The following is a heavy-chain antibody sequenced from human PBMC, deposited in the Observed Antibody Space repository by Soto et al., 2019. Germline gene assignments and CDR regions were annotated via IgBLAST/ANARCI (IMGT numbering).Heavy chain of an antibody. CDR3: ARVDTAMADDYYYSYYMDV. J-gene: IGHJ6*03. D-gene: IGHD5-18*01. Sequence: ASVKVSCKASGYTFTSYGISWVRQAPGQGLEWMGWISAYNGNTNYAQKLQGRVTMTTDTSTSTAYMELRSLRSDDTAVYYCARVDTAMADDYYYSYYMDVWGKGTTVTVSS. CDR1: GYTFTSYG. V-gene: IGHV1-18*01. CDR2: ISAYNGNT.